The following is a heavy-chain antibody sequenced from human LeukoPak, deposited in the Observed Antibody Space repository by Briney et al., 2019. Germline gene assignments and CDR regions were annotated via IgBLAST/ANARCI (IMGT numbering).Heavy chain of an antibody. D-gene: IGHD6-13*01. CDR1: GGSISSYY. CDR3: ARDRPGGSSLDY. CDR2: IYYTGST. Sequence: SETLSLTCTVSGGSISSYYWSWIRQPPGKGLEWIGYIYYTGSTNYNPSLRSRVTISVDTSKNQFSLKLSSVTAADTAVYYCARDRPGGSSLDYWGQGTLVTVSS. J-gene: IGHJ4*02. V-gene: IGHV4-59*01.